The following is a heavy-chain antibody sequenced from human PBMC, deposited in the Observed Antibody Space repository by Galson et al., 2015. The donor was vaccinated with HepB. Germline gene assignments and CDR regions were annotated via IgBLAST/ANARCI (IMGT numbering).Heavy chain of an antibody. J-gene: IGHJ6*01. CDR2: ISSSSTTI. CDR3: ARDRGGSGRYLTYYNGMDV. Sequence: SLRLSCAASTFIFSTYSMNWVRQAPGKGLEWVSYISSSSTTIYYEDSVKGRFTISRDNAKNSLYLQMNSLSADDTAVDYCARDRGGSGRYLTYYNGMDVWRQATTGTVSS. D-gene: IGHD3-10*01. CDR1: TFIFSTYS. V-gene: IGHV3-48*04.